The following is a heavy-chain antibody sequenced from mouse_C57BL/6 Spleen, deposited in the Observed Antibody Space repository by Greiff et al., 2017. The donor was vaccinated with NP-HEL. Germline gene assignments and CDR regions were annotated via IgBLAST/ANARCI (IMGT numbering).Heavy chain of an antibody. J-gene: IGHJ1*03. V-gene: IGHV1-47*01. Sequence: QVQLKESGAELVKPGASVKMSCKASGYTFTTYPIEWMKQNHGKSLEWIGNFHPYNDDTKYNEKFKGKATLTVEKSSSTVYLELSRLTSDDSAVYYCARRYGSSYDWYFDVWGTGTTVTVSS. D-gene: IGHD1-1*01. CDR2: FHPYNDDT. CDR3: ARRYGSSYDWYFDV. CDR1: GYTFTTYP.